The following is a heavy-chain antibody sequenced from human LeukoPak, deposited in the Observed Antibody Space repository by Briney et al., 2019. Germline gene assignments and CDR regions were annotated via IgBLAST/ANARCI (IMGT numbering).Heavy chain of an antibody. Sequence: GESLKISCKGSGYSFNSYWIGWVRQMPGKGLEWMGIIYPGDSETRYSPSFQGQITISADKSIRIAYLQWRSLKASDTAMYYCARPLRYSSGWPPVGYWGQGTLVTVSS. J-gene: IGHJ4*02. CDR3: ARPLRYSSGWPPVGY. CDR2: IYPGDSET. D-gene: IGHD6-19*01. V-gene: IGHV5-51*01. CDR1: GYSFNSYW.